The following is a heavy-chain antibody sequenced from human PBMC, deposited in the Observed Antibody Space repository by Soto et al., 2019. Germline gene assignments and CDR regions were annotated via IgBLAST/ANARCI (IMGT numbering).Heavy chain of an antibody. V-gene: IGHV1-18*01. CDR1: GYTFTTYG. CDR2: ISPYNGNT. J-gene: IGHJ4*02. CDR3: ARVYGPLYFDY. D-gene: IGHD3-10*01. Sequence: QVQLVQSGAEVKKPGASVQVSCKASGYTFTTYGLSWVRQAPGQGLEWMGWISPYNGNTKYGQKIQGRVTMTTDTSTNTAYMELTSLRSDDTAVYYCARVYGPLYFDYWGQGTLVTVSS.